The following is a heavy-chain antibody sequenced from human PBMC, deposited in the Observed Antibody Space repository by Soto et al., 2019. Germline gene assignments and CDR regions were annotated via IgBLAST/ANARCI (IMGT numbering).Heavy chain of an antibody. D-gene: IGHD3-3*01. Sequence: GSLRLSCAASGFTFSSYAMSWVRQAPGKGLEWVSAISGSGGSTYYADSVKGRFTISRDNSKNTLYLQMNSLRAEDTAVYYCASTRITIFGVIGHMDVWGKGTTVTVSS. V-gene: IGHV3-23*01. CDR2: ISGSGGST. CDR1: GFTFSSYA. J-gene: IGHJ6*04. CDR3: ASTRITIFGVIGHMDV.